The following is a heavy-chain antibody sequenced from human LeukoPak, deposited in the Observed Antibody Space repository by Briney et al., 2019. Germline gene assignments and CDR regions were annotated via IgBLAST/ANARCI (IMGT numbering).Heavy chain of an antibody. CDR3: ASLQHHGGNYFDY. J-gene: IGHJ4*02. CDR1: AGSMSSYF. CDR2: IYYSGST. V-gene: IGHV4-59*08. D-gene: IGHD4-23*01. Sequence: KPSETLSLTCTVSAGSMSSYFWSWIPQPPGKGLEWIGHIYYSGSTDYNDSLRSRVTISVDTSKYQFSLKLTSVSAADTAIYYCASLQHHGGNYFDYWGQGALVTVSS.